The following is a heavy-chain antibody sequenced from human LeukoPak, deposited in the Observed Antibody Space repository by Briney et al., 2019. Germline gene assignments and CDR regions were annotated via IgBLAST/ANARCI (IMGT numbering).Heavy chain of an antibody. D-gene: IGHD3-22*01. V-gene: IGHV4-61*02. Sequence: PSQTLSLTCTVSGGSISSGSCYWSWIRQPAGKGLEWIGRIYTSGSTNYNPSLKSRVTISVDTSKNQFSLKPSSVTAADTAVYYCARAGVGYYDSSGYYRTHDAFDIWGQGTMVTVSS. CDR3: ARAGVGYYDSSGYYRTHDAFDI. J-gene: IGHJ3*02. CDR2: IYTSGST. CDR1: GGSISSGSCY.